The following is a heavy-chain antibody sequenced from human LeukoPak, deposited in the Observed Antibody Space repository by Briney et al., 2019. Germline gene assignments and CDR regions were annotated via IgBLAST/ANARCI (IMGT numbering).Heavy chain of an antibody. Sequence: PSETLSLTCTVSGGSISTYYWSWIRQPAGKGLEWIGLIYASGSTNYNPSLKSRVTISVDTSKNQFSLKLSSVTAADTAVYYCARTTEAHSWRTRYYDYYMDVWGKGTTVTVSS. CDR1: GGSISTYY. CDR3: ARTTEAHSWRTRYYDYYMDV. D-gene: IGHD6-13*01. V-gene: IGHV4-4*07. J-gene: IGHJ6*03. CDR2: IYASGST.